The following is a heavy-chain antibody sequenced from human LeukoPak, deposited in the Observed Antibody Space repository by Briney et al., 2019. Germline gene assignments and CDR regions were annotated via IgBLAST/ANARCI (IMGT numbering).Heavy chain of an antibody. V-gene: IGHV3-23*01. CDR2: ISGSGDST. Sequence: GSLILSCAASGFTFSNYAMSWVRQAPGRGLEWVGTISGSGDSTYYADSVKGRFTISRDNSKKTLYLQMDSLRPEDTAIHYCAKVPYSDYGSGRPPFMDVWGQGTTVAVSS. CDR1: GFTFSNYA. J-gene: IGHJ6*02. CDR3: AKVPYSDYGSGRPPFMDV. D-gene: IGHD3-10*01.